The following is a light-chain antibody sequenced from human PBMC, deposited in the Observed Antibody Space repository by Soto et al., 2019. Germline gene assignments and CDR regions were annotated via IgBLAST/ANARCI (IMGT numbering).Light chain of an antibody. CDR1: QSVSSSY. J-gene: IGKJ4*01. V-gene: IGKV3-20*01. Sequence: EIVLTQSPGTLSLSQGERATLSCSAIQSVSSSYLAWYQQKPGQAPRLLIYGASSWATGIPDRLSGSGSGTDFTLTISRLEPEDFAVYYCQQYGSSPTFGGGTKVDIK. CDR2: GAS. CDR3: QQYGSSPT.